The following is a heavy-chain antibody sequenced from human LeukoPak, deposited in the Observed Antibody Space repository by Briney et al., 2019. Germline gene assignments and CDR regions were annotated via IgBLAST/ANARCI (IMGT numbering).Heavy chain of an antibody. Sequence: GESLKISCKGSGYTFPSYWIGWVRQTPGKGLEWMGIIYPGDSESKYNPSLQGQVTISADKSISTAYLQWSSLKASDTAMYYCARARSCSGGSCYAEDWGQGTLVTVSS. D-gene: IGHD2-15*01. CDR2: IYPGDSES. CDR1: GYTFPSYW. V-gene: IGHV5-51*01. CDR3: ARARSCSGGSCYAED. J-gene: IGHJ4*02.